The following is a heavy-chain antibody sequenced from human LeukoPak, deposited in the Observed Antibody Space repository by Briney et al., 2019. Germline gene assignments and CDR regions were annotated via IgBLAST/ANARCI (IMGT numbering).Heavy chain of an antibody. V-gene: IGHV1-2*02. D-gene: IGHD3-22*01. CDR2: INCHSGGT. CDR3: ARRNTVIVAALEEYGDHWFL. J-gene: IGHJ3*01. CDR1: GYTFTDYY. Sequence: ASVKVSCKASGYTFTDYYMHWVRQAPGQGLEWMGWINCHSGGTNYAQKFQGRVTMTRDTSLSTVYMELSSLRSDDTAVYYCARRNTVIVAALEEYGDHWFLWGQGTMVTVSS.